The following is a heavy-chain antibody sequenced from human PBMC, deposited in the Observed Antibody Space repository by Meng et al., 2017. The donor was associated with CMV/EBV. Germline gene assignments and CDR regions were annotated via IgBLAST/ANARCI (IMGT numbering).Heavy chain of an antibody. CDR2: ISYDGSNK. D-gene: IGHD2-2*01. V-gene: IGHV3-30*04. CDR3: ARDRILVPSAYYGMDV. Sequence: GGSLRLSCAASGFTFSSYAMSWVRQAPGKGLEWVAVISYDGSNKYYADSVKGRFTISRDNSKNTLYLQMNSLRAEDTAVYYCARDRILVPSAYYGMDVWGQGTTVTVSS. CDR1: GFTFSSYA. J-gene: IGHJ6*02.